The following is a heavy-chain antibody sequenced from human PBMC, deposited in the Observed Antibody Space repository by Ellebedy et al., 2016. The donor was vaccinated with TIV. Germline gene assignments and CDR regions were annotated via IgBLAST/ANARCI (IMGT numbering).Heavy chain of an antibody. J-gene: IGHJ4*02. Sequence: GESLKISCAASGFTFSSYGMHWVRQAPGKGLEWVAVISYDGSNKYYADSVKGRFTISRDNSKNTLYLQMNSLRAEDTAVYYCASGYCSGGSCYSVDYWGQGTLVTVSS. CDR2: ISYDGSNK. CDR1: GFTFSSYG. V-gene: IGHV3-30*03. D-gene: IGHD2-15*01. CDR3: ASGYCSGGSCYSVDY.